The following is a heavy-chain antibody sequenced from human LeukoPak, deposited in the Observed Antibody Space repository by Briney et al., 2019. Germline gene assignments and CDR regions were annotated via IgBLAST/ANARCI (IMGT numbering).Heavy chain of an antibody. D-gene: IGHD5-18*01. V-gene: IGHV3-48*04. Sequence: GGSLRLSCAASGFTFSSYSMDWVRQAPGKGLEWVSYISAISSSSTYYADSVKGRFTISRDNAKNSLYLQMNSLRAEDTAVYYCARGGGYSYGYRVDYWGQGTLVTVSS. CDR1: GFTFSSYS. J-gene: IGHJ4*02. CDR2: ISAISSSST. CDR3: ARGGGYSYGYRVDY.